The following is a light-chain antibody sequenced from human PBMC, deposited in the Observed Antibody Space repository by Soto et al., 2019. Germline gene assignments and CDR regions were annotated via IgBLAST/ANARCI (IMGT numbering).Light chain of an antibody. Sequence: QSVLTQPRSVSGSPGQSVTISCTGTSSDVGANNYVSWYQQHPGKAPKPMIFDVTKRPSGVPDRFSGSKSGNTASLTISGLQAEDEADYYCCSSAVSHTYVFGTGTKVTVL. CDR1: SSDVGANNY. CDR3: CSSAVSHTYV. J-gene: IGLJ1*01. CDR2: DVT. V-gene: IGLV2-11*01.